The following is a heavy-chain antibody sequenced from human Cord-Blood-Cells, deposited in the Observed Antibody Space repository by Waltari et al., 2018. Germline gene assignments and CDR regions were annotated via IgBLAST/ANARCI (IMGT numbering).Heavy chain of an antibody. CDR3: ARMRGGSSSRCFDY. Sequence: QVQLQQWGAGLLKPSETLSLPCAVYGGSFSGYYLIWIRQPPGQGLEWIGEINHSGSTNYNPSLKSRVTISVDTSKNQFSLKLSSVTAADTAVYYCARMRGGSSSRCFDYWGQGTLVTVSS. D-gene: IGHD6-6*01. CDR1: GGSFSGYY. V-gene: IGHV4-34*01. J-gene: IGHJ4*02. CDR2: INHSGST.